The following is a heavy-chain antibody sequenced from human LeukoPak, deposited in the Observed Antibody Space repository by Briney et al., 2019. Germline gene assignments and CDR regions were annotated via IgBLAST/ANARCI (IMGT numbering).Heavy chain of an antibody. CDR1: SGSISSSSYY. J-gene: IGHJ4*02. CDR2: IYYSGST. D-gene: IGHD3-9*01. Sequence: SETLSLTCTVSSGSISSSSYYWGWIRQPPGKGLEWIGSIYYSGSTYYNPSLKSRVTISVDTSKNQFSLKLSSVTAADTAVYYCARQGDAGYDILTGYASLAFIDYWGQGTLVTVSS. V-gene: IGHV4-39*01. CDR3: ARQGDAGYDILTGYASLAFIDY.